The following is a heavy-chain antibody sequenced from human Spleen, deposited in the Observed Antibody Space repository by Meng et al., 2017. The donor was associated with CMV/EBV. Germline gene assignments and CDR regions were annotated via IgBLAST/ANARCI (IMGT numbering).Heavy chain of an antibody. J-gene: IGHJ6*02. V-gene: IGHV4-61*01. CDR3: ARGQPFWSGYNV. D-gene: IGHD3-3*01. CDR1: GGSISSANYY. Sequence: SETLSLTCTVSGGSISSANYYWSWIRQPPGKGLEWIGYVYYSGSTNYNPSLKSRVTISVDTSKNQFSLKLSSVTAADTAVYYCARGQPFWSGYNVWGQGTTVTVSS. CDR2: VYYSGST.